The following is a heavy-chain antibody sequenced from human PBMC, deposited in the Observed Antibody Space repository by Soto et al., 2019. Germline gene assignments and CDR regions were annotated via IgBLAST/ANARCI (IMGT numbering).Heavy chain of an antibody. V-gene: IGHV4-59*01. CDR3: ARLVYYGSENYFDY. Sequence: QVQLQESGPGLVKPSETLSLTCTVSGGSISSYYWSWIRQPPGKGLEWIGYIYYSGSTNYNPSLKSRVTISVDTSKNQFSLKLSSVTAADTAVYYCARLVYYGSENYFDYWGQGTLVTVSS. CDR1: GGSISSYY. J-gene: IGHJ4*02. CDR2: IYYSGST. D-gene: IGHD3-10*01.